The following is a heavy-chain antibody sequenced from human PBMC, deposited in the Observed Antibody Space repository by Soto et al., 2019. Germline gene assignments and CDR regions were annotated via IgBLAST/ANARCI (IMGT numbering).Heavy chain of an antibody. J-gene: IGHJ6*02. V-gene: IGHV3-23*01. CDR2: ISGSGGST. Sequence: GGSLRLSCAASGFTFSSYAMSWVRQAPGKGLEWVSAISGSGGSTYYADSVKGRFTISRDNSKNTLYLQMNSLRAEDTAVYYCAKILYSSSSSGMDVWGQGTTVTVSS. CDR3: AKILYSSSSSGMDV. D-gene: IGHD6-6*01. CDR1: GFTFSSYA.